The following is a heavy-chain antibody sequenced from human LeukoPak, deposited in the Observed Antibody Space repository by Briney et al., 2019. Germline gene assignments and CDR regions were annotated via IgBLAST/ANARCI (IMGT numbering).Heavy chain of an antibody. J-gene: IGHJ4*02. Sequence: GGSLRLSCAASGFTFSGYWMNWVRQAPGKGLEWVSTISGSGGNTYYADSVKGRFTISRDNSKNTLYLQMNSLRAEDTAVYFCAKDVSTSSGTYFDYWGQGTLVTVSS. V-gene: IGHV3-23*01. CDR2: ISGSGGNT. CDR1: GFTFSGYW. D-gene: IGHD6-6*01. CDR3: AKDVSTSSGTYFDY.